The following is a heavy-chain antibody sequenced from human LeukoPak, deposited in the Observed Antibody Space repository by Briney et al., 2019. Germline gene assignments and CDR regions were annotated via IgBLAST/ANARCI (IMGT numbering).Heavy chain of an antibody. CDR1: GGTFSSYA. Sequence: SVKVSCKASGGTFSSYAISWVRQAPGQGLEWMGGIIPIFGKANYAQKFQGRVTITTDESTSTAYMELSSLRSEDTAVYYCAREDTATKAGDYYYYYYMDVWGKGTTVTVSS. V-gene: IGHV1-69*05. J-gene: IGHJ6*03. CDR3: AREDTATKAGDYYYYYYMDV. CDR2: IIPIFGKA. D-gene: IGHD5-18*01.